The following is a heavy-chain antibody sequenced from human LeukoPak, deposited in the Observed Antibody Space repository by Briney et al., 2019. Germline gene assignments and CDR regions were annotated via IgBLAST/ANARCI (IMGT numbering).Heavy chain of an antibody. CDR1: GYRFTSYW. V-gene: IGHV5-51*01. CDR2: IYPGDSDT. D-gene: IGHD1-26*01. CDR3: ARQCCMVGGTIDY. J-gene: IGHJ4*02. Sequence: GESLKISFKGSGYRFTSYWIGWVRPMPGKGLEWMGIIYPGDSDTRYSPSFQGQVTISADKSISTAYLQWSSLKASDTAMYYCARQCCMVGGTIDYWGQGTLVTVSS.